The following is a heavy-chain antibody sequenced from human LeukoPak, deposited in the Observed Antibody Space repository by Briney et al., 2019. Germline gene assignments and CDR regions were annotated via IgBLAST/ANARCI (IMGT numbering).Heavy chain of an antibody. CDR1: GFTFSSYW. J-gene: IGHJ4*02. D-gene: IGHD2-2*01. Sequence: GGSLRLSCAASGFTFSSYWMTWVRQAPGKGLEWVANINQDGSETYYVDSVKGGFTISRDNAESSLYLQMNSLRAEDTAMYYCARGALLKYQLAIDYWGLGTLVTVSS. V-gene: IGHV3-7*05. CDR3: ARGALLKYQLAIDY. CDR2: INQDGSET.